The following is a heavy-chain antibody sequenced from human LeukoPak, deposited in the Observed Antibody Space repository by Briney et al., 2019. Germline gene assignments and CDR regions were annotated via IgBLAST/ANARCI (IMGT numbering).Heavy chain of an antibody. D-gene: IGHD1-26*01. Sequence: SETLSLTCTVSGGSISSGGYYCSWIRQHPGKGLDWIGYIYYSGSTYYNPSLKSRVTISVDTSKNQFSLKLHSGTAADTAVYYCARAGPPGQGSYNYLAPFDYWGQGTLVTVSS. CDR1: GGSISSGGYY. CDR3: ARAGPPGQGSYNYLAPFDY. CDR2: IYYSGST. V-gene: IGHV4-31*03. J-gene: IGHJ4*02.